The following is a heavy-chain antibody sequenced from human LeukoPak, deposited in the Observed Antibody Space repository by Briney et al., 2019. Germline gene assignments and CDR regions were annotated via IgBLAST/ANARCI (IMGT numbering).Heavy chain of an antibody. Sequence: SETLSLTCTVSGGSISSGGYYWSWIRQHPGKGLEWIGYTYYSGSTYYNPSLKSRVTISVDTSKNQFSLKLSSVTAADTAVCYCARGVGYSYGTTHYFDYWGQGTLVTVSS. D-gene: IGHD5-18*01. J-gene: IGHJ4*02. CDR2: TYYSGST. V-gene: IGHV4-31*03. CDR1: GGSISSGGYY. CDR3: ARGVGYSYGTTHYFDY.